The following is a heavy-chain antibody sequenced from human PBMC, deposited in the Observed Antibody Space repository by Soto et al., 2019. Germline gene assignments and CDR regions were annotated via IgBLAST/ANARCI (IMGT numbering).Heavy chain of an antibody. Sequence: PSQTRSLAGTVSGGSIRRGGYYWSWIRQHPGEGVEWIGYIYYSGSTYYNPSLKSRVTISVDTSKNQFSLKLSSVTAADTAVYYCASGYDGSGLYYSDYWGRGTLVTVAS. D-gene: IGHD3-22*01. CDR1: GGSIRRGGYY. J-gene: IGHJ4*02. V-gene: IGHV4-31*03. CDR2: IYYSGST. CDR3: ASGYDGSGLYYSDY.